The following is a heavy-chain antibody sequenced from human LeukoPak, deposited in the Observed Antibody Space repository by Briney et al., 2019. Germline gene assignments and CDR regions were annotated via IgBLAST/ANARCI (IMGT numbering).Heavy chain of an antibody. V-gene: IGHV3-23*01. Sequence: GGSLRLSCAASGLTFSSYAMTWVRQAPGKGLEWVSGFSVSGGSTYYADSVKGRFTISRDNSKNTLYLQMNSLRVEDTAVYYCARVAQLGAEFDYWGQGTLVTVSS. J-gene: IGHJ4*02. CDR2: FSVSGGST. CDR3: ARVAQLGAEFDY. CDR1: GLTFSSYA. D-gene: IGHD6-13*01.